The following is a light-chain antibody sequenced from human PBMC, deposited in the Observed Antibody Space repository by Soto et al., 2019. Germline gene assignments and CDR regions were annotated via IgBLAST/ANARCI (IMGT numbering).Light chain of an antibody. V-gene: IGKV3-15*01. Sequence: EIVMTQSPATLSVSPGERVTLSCRASQSVSSDLAWYQQKPGQAPRLLIYDASTRATGIPARFSGSGSGTGFTLTITRLRSEDFTFFSFQHYIVSPRPSGEGPKVEIK. CDR1: QSVSSD. J-gene: IGKJ1*01. CDR2: DAS. CDR3: QHYIVSPRP.